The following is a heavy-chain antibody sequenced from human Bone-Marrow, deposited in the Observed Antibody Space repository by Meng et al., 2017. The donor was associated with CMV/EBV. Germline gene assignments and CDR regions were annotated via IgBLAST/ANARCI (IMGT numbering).Heavy chain of an antibody. J-gene: IGHJ6*02. D-gene: IGHD6-13*01. CDR3: ARDRGYSSSRRIKDYYYGMDV. CDR2: IYYSGST. V-gene: IGHV4-39*07. Sequence: GSLRLSCTVSGGSISSSSYYWGWIRQPPGKGLEWIGSIYYSGSTYYNPSLKSRVTISVDTSKNQFSLKLSSVTAADTAMYYCARDRGYSSSRRIKDYYYGMDVWGQGTTVTVSS. CDR1: GGSISSSSYY.